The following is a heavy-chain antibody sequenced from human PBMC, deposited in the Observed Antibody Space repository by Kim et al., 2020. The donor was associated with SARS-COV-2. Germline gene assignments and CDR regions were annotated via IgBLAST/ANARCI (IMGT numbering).Heavy chain of an antibody. CDR1: GGTFSSYA. Sequence: SVKVSCKASGGTFSSYAISWVRQAPGQGLEWMGGIIPIFGTANYAQKFQGRVTITADESASTAYMELSSLRSEDTAVYYCARDRKDYGDYGIWGQGTMVTVSS. V-gene: IGHV1-69*13. J-gene: IGHJ3*02. CDR2: IIPIFGTA. CDR3: ARDRKDYGDYGI. D-gene: IGHD4-17*01.